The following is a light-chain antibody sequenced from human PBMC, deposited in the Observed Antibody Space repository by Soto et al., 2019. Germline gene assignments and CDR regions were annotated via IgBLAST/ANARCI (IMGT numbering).Light chain of an antibody. CDR2: DNN. CDR1: SSNIGNNY. CDR3: ATWDGSLPGGV. V-gene: IGLV1-51*01. Sequence: QSVLTQSPSVSAAPGQKVTISCSGSSSNIGNNYVSWYQQVPGTAPKLLIYDNNKRPSGIPDRFSGSKSGTSGTLDITGLKPGDEADNYGATWDGSLPGGVFAGGPSSPS. J-gene: IGLJ3*02.